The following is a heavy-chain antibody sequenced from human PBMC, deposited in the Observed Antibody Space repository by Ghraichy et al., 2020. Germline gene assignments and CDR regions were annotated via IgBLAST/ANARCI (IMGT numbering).Heavy chain of an antibody. CDR3: ARVVAAAGPRVFDY. CDR2: IYYSGST. D-gene: IGHD6-13*01. J-gene: IGHJ4*02. Sequence: ESLNISCTVSGGSISSYYWSWIRQPPGKGLEWIGYIYYSGSTNYNPSLKSRVTISVDTSKNQFSLKLSSVTAADTAVYYCARVVAAAGPRVFDYWGQGTLVTVSS. V-gene: IGHV4-59*01. CDR1: GGSISSYY.